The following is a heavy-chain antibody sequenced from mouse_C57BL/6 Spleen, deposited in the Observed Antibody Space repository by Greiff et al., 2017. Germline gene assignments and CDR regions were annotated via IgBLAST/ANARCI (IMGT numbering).Heavy chain of an antibody. J-gene: IGHJ3*01. V-gene: IGHV5-16*01. CDR1: GFTFSDYY. D-gene: IGHD2-5*01. CDR2: INSEGSST. Sequence: DVQLVESEGGLVQPGSSMKLSCTASGFTFSDYYMAWVRQVPEQGLEWVASINSEGSSTYYLDSLKSRFIISRENAKYILYLQMSSLKSEDTATYYCGRGPSYCNNLAWFAYWGQGTLVTVSA. CDR3: GRGPSYCNNLAWFAY.